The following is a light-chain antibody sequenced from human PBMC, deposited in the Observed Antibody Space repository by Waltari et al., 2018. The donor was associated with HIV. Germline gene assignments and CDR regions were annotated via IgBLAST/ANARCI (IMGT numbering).Light chain of an antibody. CDR2: DAS. Sequence: EILMTQSPATLSVSPGERATLSCRASQSVSSNLAWYQQKPGQAPRLLVYDASTRATGIPARFSGSGSGTGFTLTISSLQSEDFAVYYCQQYNNWPPRDTFGQRTKLEIK. J-gene: IGKJ2*01. CDR3: QQYNNWPPRDT. CDR1: QSVSSN. V-gene: IGKV3-15*01.